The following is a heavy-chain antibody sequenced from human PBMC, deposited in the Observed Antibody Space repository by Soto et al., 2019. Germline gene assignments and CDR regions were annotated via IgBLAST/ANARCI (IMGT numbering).Heavy chain of an antibody. CDR3: ARAGTRRFDY. V-gene: IGHV3-7*01. Sequence: GGSLRLSCAASGFTFSGYWMSWVRQAPGKWLEWVANIKQDGSEKYYVDSVKGRFTISRDNAKNSLYLQMNSLRAEDTAVYYCARAGTRRFDYWGQGXLVTVYS. CDR2: IKQDGSEK. CDR1: GFTFSGYW. J-gene: IGHJ4*02.